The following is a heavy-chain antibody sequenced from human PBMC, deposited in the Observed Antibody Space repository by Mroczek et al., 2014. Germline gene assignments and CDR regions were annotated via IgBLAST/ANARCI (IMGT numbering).Heavy chain of an antibody. D-gene: IGHD5-12*01. CDR3: AKDRLPLRRGYSGYSDY. CDR1: GFTFSSYG. J-gene: IGHJ4*03. Sequence: QVQLVQSGGGVVQPGRSLRLSCAASGFTFSSYGMHWVRQAPGKGLEWVAVISYDGSNKYYADSVKGRFTISRDNSKNTLYLQMNSLRAEDTAVYYCAKDRLPLRRGYSGYSDYWGPGNPWSPSP. V-gene: IGHV3-30*18. CDR2: ISYDGSNK.